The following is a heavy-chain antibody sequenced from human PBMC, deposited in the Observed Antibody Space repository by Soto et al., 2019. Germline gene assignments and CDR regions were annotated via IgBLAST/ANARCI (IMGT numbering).Heavy chain of an antibody. J-gene: IGHJ4*02. V-gene: IGHV4-59*01. CDR1: GGSISNYY. Sequence: QVQLQESGPGLVKPSETLSLTCTVSGGSISNYYCSWIRQPPGKGLEWIGYIYYSGSANYNPSLKSRVTISVDTSQNQSSLKLSSVTAADTAVYYCARAGAATLSDFWGQGTLVTVSS. CDR3: ARAGAATLSDF. D-gene: IGHD2-15*01. CDR2: IYYSGSA.